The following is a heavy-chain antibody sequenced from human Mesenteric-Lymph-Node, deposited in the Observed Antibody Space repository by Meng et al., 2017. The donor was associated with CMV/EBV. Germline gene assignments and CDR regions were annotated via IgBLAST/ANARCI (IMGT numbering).Heavy chain of an antibody. V-gene: IGHV4-61*08. CDR3: AKSRSSTPGIVDD. Sequence: VPPQGSGPGLVKPFEPLSFTCIVLGVSRTSGAYHWGWIRQSPGKGLEWIGYIYGTGITIYNPSLKSRVTILLETSKNQFSLKLNSVTTADTAVYYCAKSRSSTPGIVDDWGQGTLVTVSS. J-gene: IGHJ4*02. D-gene: IGHD2/OR15-2a*01. CDR2: IYGTGIT. CDR1: GVSRTSGAYH.